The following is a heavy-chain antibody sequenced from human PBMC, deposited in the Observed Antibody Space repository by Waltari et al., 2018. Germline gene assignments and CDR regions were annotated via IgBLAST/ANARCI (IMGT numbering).Heavy chain of an antibody. J-gene: IGHJ4*02. V-gene: IGHV4-59*11. CDR1: GGPISSHY. CDR2: IYYSGST. CDR3: ARLRDAATIPYGDYFDY. Sequence: QVQLQESGPGLVKPSETLSLTCPVPGGPISSHYWDWVRQPPGKGLEWIGYIYYSGSTNYNPSLKSRVTISVDTSKNQFSLKLSSVTAADTAVYYCARLRDAATIPYGDYFDYWGQGTLVTVSS. D-gene: IGHD5-12*01.